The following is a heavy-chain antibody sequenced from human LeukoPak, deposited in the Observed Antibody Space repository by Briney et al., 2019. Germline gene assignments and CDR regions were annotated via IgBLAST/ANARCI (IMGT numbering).Heavy chain of an antibody. V-gene: IGHV3-33*01. Sequence: GGSLRLSCAASGFTFSSYGMHWVRQAPGKGLEWVAVIWYDGSNKYYADSVKGRFTISRDNSKNTLYLQMNSLRAEDTAVYYCARVDYDSSGNFDYWGQGTLVTVSS. CDR2: IWYDGSNK. J-gene: IGHJ4*02. CDR1: GFTFSSYG. CDR3: ARVDYDSSGNFDY. D-gene: IGHD3-22*01.